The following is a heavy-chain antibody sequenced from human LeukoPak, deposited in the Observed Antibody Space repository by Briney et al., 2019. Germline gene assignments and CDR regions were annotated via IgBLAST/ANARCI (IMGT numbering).Heavy chain of an antibody. J-gene: IGHJ4*02. V-gene: IGHV1-69*05. D-gene: IGHD3-10*01. CDR3: ARGYYGSGSYHY. Sequence: GASVMVSCKASGGTFSSYAISWVRQAPGQGLEWMGGIIPIFGTANYAQKFQGRVTITTDESTSTAYMELSSLRSEDTAVYYCARGYYGSGSYHYWGQGTLVTVSS. CDR1: GGTFSSYA. CDR2: IIPIFGTA.